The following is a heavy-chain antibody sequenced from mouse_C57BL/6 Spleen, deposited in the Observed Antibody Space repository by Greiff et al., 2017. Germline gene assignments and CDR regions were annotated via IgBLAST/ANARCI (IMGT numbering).Heavy chain of an antibody. CDR3: ANYDYDDQYYFDY. J-gene: IGHJ2*01. CDR1: GYTFTSYW. CDR2: IHPNSGST. Sequence: VQLQQPGAELVKPGASVKLSCKASGYTFTSYWMHWVKQRPGQGLEWIGMIHPNSGSTNYNEKFKSKATLTVDKSSSTAYMQLSSLTSEDSAVYYCANYDYDDQYYFDYWGQGTTLTVSS. D-gene: IGHD2-4*01. V-gene: IGHV1-64*01.